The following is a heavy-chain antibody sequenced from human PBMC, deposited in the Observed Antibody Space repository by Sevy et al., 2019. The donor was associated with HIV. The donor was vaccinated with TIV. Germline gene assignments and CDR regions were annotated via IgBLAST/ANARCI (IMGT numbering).Heavy chain of an antibody. CDR3: ARDHVKDGDLGDYYYYAMDV. CDR1: GFALSDYY. V-gene: IGHV3-11*01. Sequence: GGSLRLSCVASGFALSDYYMSWIRQAPGKGLQWISYISGSGDTMYYADSVKGRFTISRDNAKNSLFLQMNSLRAEDTAVYYCARDHVKDGDLGDYYYYAMDVWGQGTTVTVSS. CDR2: ISGSGDTM. D-gene: IGHD4-17*01. J-gene: IGHJ6*02.